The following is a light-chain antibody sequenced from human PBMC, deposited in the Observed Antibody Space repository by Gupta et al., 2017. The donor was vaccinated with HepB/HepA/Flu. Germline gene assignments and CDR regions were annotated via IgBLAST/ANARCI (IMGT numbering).Light chain of an antibody. Sequence: DVVMSQSPLSLTVTLGQPASIPCRSSQSLVPSDGNTYLSWFYQGPGQTARRLLYEGSDRFSSVLHTISSSSSSGAFTLIIITRVAPDDVTTYCWQEQYWAWTFGQGTKMEVK. J-gene: IGKJ1*01. V-gene: IGKV2-30*02. CDR2: EGS. CDR3: WQEQYWAWT. CDR1: QSLVPSDGNTY.